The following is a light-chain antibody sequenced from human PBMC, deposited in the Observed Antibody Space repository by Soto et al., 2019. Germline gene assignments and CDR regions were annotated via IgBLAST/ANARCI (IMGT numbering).Light chain of an antibody. Sequence: DIVMTQSPDSLAVSLGERATINCKSSQSLLYSSKNKNYLAWYQQKPGQPPNLLIYWASTRESGVPDRFSGSGSGTEFTLTISSLQAEDVAVYYCQQYYSTPRTFGQGTKVGIK. CDR3: QQYYSTPRT. V-gene: IGKV4-1*01. J-gene: IGKJ1*01. CDR1: QSLLYSSKNKNY. CDR2: WAS.